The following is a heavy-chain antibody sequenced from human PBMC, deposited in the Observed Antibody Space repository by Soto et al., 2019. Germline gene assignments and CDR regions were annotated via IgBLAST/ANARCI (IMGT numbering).Heavy chain of an antibody. CDR2: ISSDGFST. D-gene: IGHD4-17*01. Sequence: PGGPLRLSSTAAAFTSISLSVHWIRQAPWKGLEYVSGISSDGFSTYYADSVKGRLTISRDNSKNTLYLQMSSLRPEDTGVYYCVSPRATVIIPPRWGQGTQVPGSS. V-gene: IGHV3-64D*06. CDR3: VSPRATVIIPPR. J-gene: IGHJ4*02. CDR1: AFTSISLS.